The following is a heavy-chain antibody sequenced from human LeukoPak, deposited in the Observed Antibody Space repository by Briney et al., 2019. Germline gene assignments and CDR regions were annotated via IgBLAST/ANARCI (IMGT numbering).Heavy chain of an antibody. CDR1: GYTFTGYY. D-gene: IGHD2-15*01. V-gene: IGHV1-2*02. CDR2: INPNSGGT. J-gene: IGHJ4*02. Sequence: ASVKVSCKASGYTFTGYYMHWVRQAPGQGLEWMGWINPNSGGTNYAQKFQGRVTMTRDTSISTAYMELSRLRSDDTAVYYCATADLSCSGGSCYSLDNWGQGTLVTVSS. CDR3: ATADLSCSGGSCYSLDN.